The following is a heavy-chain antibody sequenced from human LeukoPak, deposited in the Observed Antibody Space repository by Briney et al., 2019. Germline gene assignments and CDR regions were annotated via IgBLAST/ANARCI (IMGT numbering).Heavy chain of an antibody. CDR1: GFTFSSYG. Sequence: GGSLRLSCAASGFTFSSYGMHWVRQAPGKGLEWVAVISYDGSNKYYADSVKGRFTISRDNSKNTLYLQMNSLRAEDTAVYYCARFRGSGWAYRFDPWGQGTLVTVSS. J-gene: IGHJ5*02. D-gene: IGHD6-19*01. CDR2: ISYDGSNK. CDR3: ARFRGSGWAYRFDP. V-gene: IGHV3-30*03.